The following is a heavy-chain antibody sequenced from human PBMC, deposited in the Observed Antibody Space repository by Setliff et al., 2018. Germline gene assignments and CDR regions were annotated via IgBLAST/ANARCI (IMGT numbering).Heavy chain of an antibody. CDR1: GYTFRSYG. J-gene: IGHJ3*02. Sequence: ASVKVSCKASGYTFRSYGINWVRQAPGQGLEWMGIINPSGGLTRYAQKFQGRVTMTRDTSTSTVYMEVSSLRSEDTAVYFCARDRFYNSWSGTSITAPHDAFDIWGQGTMVTVSS. V-gene: IGHV1-46*03. D-gene: IGHD3-3*01. CDR2: INPSGGLT. CDR3: ARDRFYNSWSGTSITAPHDAFDI.